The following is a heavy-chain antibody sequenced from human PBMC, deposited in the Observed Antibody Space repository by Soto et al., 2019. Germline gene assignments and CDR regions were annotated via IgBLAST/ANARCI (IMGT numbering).Heavy chain of an antibody. J-gene: IGHJ4*02. CDR1: EGTFSSYA. CDR3: ARGGIAAAGTYFDY. V-gene: IGHV1-69*12. D-gene: IGHD6-13*01. CDR2: IIPIFGTA. Sequence: QVQLVQSGAEVKKPGSSVKVSCKASEGTFSSYAISWVRQAPGQGLEWMGGIIPIFGTANYAQKFQGRVTITADESTSTAYMELSSLRSEDTAVYYCARGGIAAAGTYFDYWGQGTLVTVSS.